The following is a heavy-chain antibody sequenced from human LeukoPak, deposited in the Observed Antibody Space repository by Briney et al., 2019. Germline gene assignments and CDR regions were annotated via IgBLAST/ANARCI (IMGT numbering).Heavy chain of an antibody. J-gene: IGHJ5*02. D-gene: IGHD3-10*01. Sequence: GGSLRLSCVASGFTFSSYAMHWVRQAPGKGLEYVSAISSNGGSTYYANSVKGRFTISRDNSKNTLYLQMGSLRAEDMAVYYCARDSFDGVIKREMNWFDPWGQGTLVTVSS. CDR2: ISSNGGST. CDR3: ARDSFDGVIKREMNWFDP. V-gene: IGHV3-64*01. CDR1: GFTFSSYA.